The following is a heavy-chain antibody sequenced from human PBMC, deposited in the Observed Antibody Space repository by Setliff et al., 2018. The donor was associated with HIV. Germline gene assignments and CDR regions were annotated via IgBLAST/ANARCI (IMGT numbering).Heavy chain of an antibody. CDR3: TTAGHGTLDFDY. D-gene: IGHD1-1*01. CDR1: GFTFSSYS. CDR2: IKSETDGGTA. J-gene: IGHJ4*02. Sequence: PGGSLRLSCAASGFTFSSYSMNWVRQAPGKGLEWIGRIKSETDGGTAESAAFVKGRFTISRDDSKNTLFLQMNSLKAEDTALYYCTTAGHGTLDFDYWGQGTRVTVFS. V-gene: IGHV3-15*01.